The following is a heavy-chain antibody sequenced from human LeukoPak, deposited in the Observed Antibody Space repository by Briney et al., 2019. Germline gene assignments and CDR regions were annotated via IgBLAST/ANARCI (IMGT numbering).Heavy chain of an antibody. J-gene: IGHJ3*02. D-gene: IGHD3-16*01. Sequence: GGSLRLSCAASGFTFSSYSMNWVRQAPGKGLEWVSSISSSSSYIYYADSVKGRFTISRDNAKSSLYLQMNSLRAEDTAVYYCARAGVVWGAFDIWGQGTMVTVSS. CDR2: ISSSSSYI. CDR3: ARAGVVWGAFDI. CDR1: GFTFSSYS. V-gene: IGHV3-21*01.